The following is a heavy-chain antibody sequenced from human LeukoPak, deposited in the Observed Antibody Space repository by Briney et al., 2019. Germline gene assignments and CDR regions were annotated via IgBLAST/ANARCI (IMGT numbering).Heavy chain of an antibody. Sequence: SETLSLTCAVSGGSISSGGYSWSWIRQPPGKGLEWIGYIYHSGSTYYNPSLKSRVTISVDRSKNQFSLKLSSVTAADTAVYYCARGTYDYVWGSCRWAFDYWGQGTLVTVSS. J-gene: IGHJ4*02. V-gene: IGHV4-30-2*01. CDR2: IYHSGST. CDR3: ARGTYDYVWGSCRWAFDY. CDR1: GGSISSGGYS. D-gene: IGHD3-16*02.